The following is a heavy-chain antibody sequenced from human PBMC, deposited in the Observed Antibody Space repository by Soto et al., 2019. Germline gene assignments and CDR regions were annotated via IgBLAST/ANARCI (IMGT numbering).Heavy chain of an antibody. Sequence: GGSLRLSCAASGFTFSSYGMHWVRQAPGKGLEWVAVISYDGSNKYYADSVKGRFTISRDNSKNTLYLQMNSLRAEDTAVYYCAKDRRKYSSGWYEVDYWGQGTLVTVSS. CDR1: GFTFSSYG. J-gene: IGHJ4*02. V-gene: IGHV3-30*18. CDR2: ISYDGSNK. D-gene: IGHD6-19*01. CDR3: AKDRRKYSSGWYEVDY.